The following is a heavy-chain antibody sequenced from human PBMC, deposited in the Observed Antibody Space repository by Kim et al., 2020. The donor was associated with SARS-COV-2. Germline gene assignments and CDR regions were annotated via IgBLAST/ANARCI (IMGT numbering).Heavy chain of an antibody. CDR3: AKVGDTSSWTRYYFDH. J-gene: IGHJ4*02. Sequence: GGSLRLSCAASGFTFDDYAMHWVRQAPGKGLEWVSGISWNRGSICYADSVKDRFTISRDNAKNSLYLQMNSMRAEDTALYYCAKVGDTSSWTRYYFDHWGQGTPVTVSS. V-gene: IGHV3-9*01. D-gene: IGHD6-13*01. CDR2: ISWNRGSI. CDR1: GFTFDDYA.